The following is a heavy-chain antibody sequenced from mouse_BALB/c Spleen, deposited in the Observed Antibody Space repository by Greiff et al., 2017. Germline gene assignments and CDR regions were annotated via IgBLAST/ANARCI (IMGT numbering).Heavy chain of an antibody. CDR1: GFNIKDYY. D-gene: IGHD1-1*02. V-gene: IGHV14-1*02. CDR2: IDPENGNT. CDR3: AIGNYFDY. J-gene: IGHJ2*01. Sequence: VQLKQSGAELVRPGALVKLSCKASGFNIKDYYMHWVKQRPEQGLEWIGWIDPENGNTIYDPKFQGKASITADTSSNTAYLQLSSLTSEDTAVYYCAIGNYFDYWGQGTTLTVSS.